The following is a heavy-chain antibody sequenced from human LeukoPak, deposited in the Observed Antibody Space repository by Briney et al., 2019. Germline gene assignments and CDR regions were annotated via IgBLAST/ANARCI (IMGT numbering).Heavy chain of an antibody. J-gene: IGHJ6*03. Sequence: SGGSLRLSCAASGFTFSSYAMSWVRQAPGKGLEWVSAISGSGGSTYYADSVKGRFTISRDNSKNTLYLQMNSLRAEDTAVYYCEKDGAAAGRNYYYYYMDVWAKGPRSPSP. D-gene: IGHD6-13*01. CDR3: EKDGAAAGRNYYYYYMDV. V-gene: IGHV3-23*01. CDR1: GFTFSSYA. CDR2: ISGSGGST.